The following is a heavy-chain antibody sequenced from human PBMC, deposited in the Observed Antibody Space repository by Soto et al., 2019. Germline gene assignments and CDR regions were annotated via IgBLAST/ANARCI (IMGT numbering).Heavy chain of an antibody. CDR1: GFTFSFCA. D-gene: IGHD3-22*01. CDR3: VKGHSASYYYFDY. CDR2: IRGSGGDT. V-gene: IGHV3-23*01. Sequence: EVQLLESGGGLVQPGGSLRLSCAASGFTFSFCAMSWVRQAPGKGLEWVTSIRGSGGDTYYADSVRGLFTISRDYSKTTLYLQLNSLRVEDTAVYYCVKGHSASYYYFDYWGQGTLVTVSS. J-gene: IGHJ4*02.